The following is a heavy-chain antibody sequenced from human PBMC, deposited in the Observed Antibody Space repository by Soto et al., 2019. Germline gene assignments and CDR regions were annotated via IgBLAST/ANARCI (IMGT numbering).Heavy chain of an antibody. CDR2: ISFRGTSK. D-gene: IGHD3-10*01. J-gene: IGHJ4*01. V-gene: IGHV3-48*03. CDR1: GFTFNTSE. CDR3: ATRGPASSFDC. Sequence: EVQLVESGGGLVQPGGSLRLSCAASGFTFNTSEMNCVRQAPGKGLEWVSYISFRGTSKYYADSVKGRFTISRDNARNSLYLQMNSLRVEDTAVYYCATRGPASSFDCWGHGTLVTVSS.